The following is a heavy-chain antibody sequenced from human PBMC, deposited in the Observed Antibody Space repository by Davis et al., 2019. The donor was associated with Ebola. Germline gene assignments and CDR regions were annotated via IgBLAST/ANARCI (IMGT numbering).Heavy chain of an antibody. D-gene: IGHD3-3*01. Sequence: MPGGSLRLSCAVYGGSFSGYYWSWIRQPPGKGLEWIGEINHSGSTNYNPSPKSRVTISVDTSKNQFSLKLSSVTAADTAVYYCARARPNYDFWSGYYYYYGMDVWGQGTTVTVSS. CDR3: ARARPNYDFWSGYYYYYGMDV. CDR2: INHSGST. V-gene: IGHV4-34*01. CDR1: GGSFSGYY. J-gene: IGHJ6*02.